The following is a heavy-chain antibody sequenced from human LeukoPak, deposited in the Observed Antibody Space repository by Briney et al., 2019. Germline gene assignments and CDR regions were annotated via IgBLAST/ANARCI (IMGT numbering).Heavy chain of an antibody. CDR3: ARVAGWHWFDP. D-gene: IGHD6-19*01. Sequence: GGSLRLSCAASGFTFSGSAMHWVRQASGKGLEWVGRIRSKANSYATAYAASVKGRFTISRDDSKNTVYLQMNNMRVDDTAVYYCARVAGWHWFDPWGQGTLVTVSS. CDR2: IRSKANSYAT. CDR1: GFTFSGSA. V-gene: IGHV3-73*01. J-gene: IGHJ5*02.